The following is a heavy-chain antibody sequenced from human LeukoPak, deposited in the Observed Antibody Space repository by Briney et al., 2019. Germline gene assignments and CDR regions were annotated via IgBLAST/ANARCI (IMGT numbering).Heavy chain of an antibody. J-gene: IGHJ4*02. D-gene: IGHD3-9*01. Sequence: GGSLRLSCAASGFTFSSYEMNWVRQAPGKGLEWVSYISSSDSTTYYADSVKGRFTISRDNAKNSLYLHMNSLRDDDTAVYYCASDQRYAFDYWGQGILVTVSS. CDR1: GFTFSSYE. CDR3: ASDQRYAFDY. V-gene: IGHV3-48*03. CDR2: ISSSDSTT.